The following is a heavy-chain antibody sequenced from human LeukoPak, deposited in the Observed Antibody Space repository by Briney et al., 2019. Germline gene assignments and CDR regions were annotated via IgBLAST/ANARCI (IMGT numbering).Heavy chain of an antibody. CDR1: GYTFTSYG. J-gene: IGHJ4*02. D-gene: IGHD5-12*01. Sequence: ATVTVSCKASGYTFTSYGISWVRQAPGQGLEWMGWISAYNGNTNYAQKLQGRVTMTTDTSTSTAYMELRSLRSDDTAVYYCARDRERVVATMGYYWGQGTLVTVSS. CDR3: ARDRERVVATMGYY. CDR2: ISAYNGNT. V-gene: IGHV1-18*01.